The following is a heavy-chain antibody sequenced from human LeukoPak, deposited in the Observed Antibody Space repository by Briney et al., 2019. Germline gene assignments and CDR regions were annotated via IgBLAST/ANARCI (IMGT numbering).Heavy chain of an antibody. D-gene: IGHD1-26*01. V-gene: IGHV3-21*01. CDR3: ARDPYNGNYGDYYYYYMDV. CDR1: GFTFSSNA. CDR2: ITGSGDTT. Sequence: GGSLRLSCAASGFTFSSNAMTWVRQAPGKGLECVSAITGSGDTTYYADSVKGRFTISRDNAKNSLSLQMNSLRAEDTAVYYCARDPYNGNYGDYYYYYMDVWGKGTTVTISS. J-gene: IGHJ6*03.